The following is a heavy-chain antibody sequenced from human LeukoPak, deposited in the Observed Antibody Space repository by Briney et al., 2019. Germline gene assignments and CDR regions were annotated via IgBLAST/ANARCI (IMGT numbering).Heavy chain of an antibody. CDR1: GFTFSSYW. V-gene: IGHV3-74*01. CDR2: INSDGSST. CDR3: ARDGIAVAGDYYYYMDV. J-gene: IGHJ6*03. Sequence: GGSLRLSCAASGFTFSSYWMHWVRQAPGKGLEWVSCINSDGSSTSYADSVKGRFTISRDNAKNTLYLQMNSLRAEDTAVYYCARDGIAVAGDYYYYMDVWGKGTTVTVSS. D-gene: IGHD6-19*01.